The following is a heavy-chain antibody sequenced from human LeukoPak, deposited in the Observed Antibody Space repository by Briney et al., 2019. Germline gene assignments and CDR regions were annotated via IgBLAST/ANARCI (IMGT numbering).Heavy chain of an antibody. D-gene: IGHD3-3*01. CDR3: ARVLSDYDFWSGYRPSSSDY. CDR2: ISSSGSTI. J-gene: IGHJ4*02. CDR1: GFTFSSYE. Sequence: GGSLGLSCAASGFTFSSYEMNWVRQAPGKGLEWVSYISSSGSTIYYADSVKGRFTISRDNAKNSLYLQMNSLRAEDTAVYYCARVLSDYDFWSGYRPSSSDYWGQGTLVAVSS. V-gene: IGHV3-48*03.